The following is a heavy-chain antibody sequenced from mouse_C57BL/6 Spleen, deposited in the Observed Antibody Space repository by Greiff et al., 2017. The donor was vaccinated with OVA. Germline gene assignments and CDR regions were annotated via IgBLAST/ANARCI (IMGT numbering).Heavy chain of an antibody. J-gene: IGHJ4*01. V-gene: IGHV1-82*01. CDR2: IYPGDGDT. CDR1: GYAFSSSW. CDR3: ARGITTVVGDYYAMDY. D-gene: IGHD1-1*01. Sequence: VQLQQSGPELVKPGASVKISCKASGYAFSSSWMNWVKQRPGKGLEWIGRIYPGDGDTNYNGKFKGKATLTADKSSSTAYMQLSSLTSEDSAVYFCARGITTVVGDYYAMDYWGQGTSVTVSS.